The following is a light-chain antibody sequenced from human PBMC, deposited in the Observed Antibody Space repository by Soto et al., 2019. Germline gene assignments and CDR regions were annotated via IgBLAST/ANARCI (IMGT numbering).Light chain of an antibody. V-gene: IGLV1-44*01. CDR3: AAWDDSLNGYV. CDR2: SND. J-gene: IGLJ1*01. Sequence: QSVLTQPPSAPGTPGQRVTISCSGSSSNIGSNTVNWYQQLPGTAPKLLIYSNDQRPSGVPDRFSGSKSGTSASLAISGLQSEDEAYYYCAAWDDSLNGYVFATGTKVTVL. CDR1: SSNIGSNT.